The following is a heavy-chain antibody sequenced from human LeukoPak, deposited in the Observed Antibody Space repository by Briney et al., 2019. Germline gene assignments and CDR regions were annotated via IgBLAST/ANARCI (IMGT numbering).Heavy chain of an antibody. CDR1: GFTVSSDY. V-gene: IGHV3-53*01. CDR3: ATYRQVLLPFES. D-gene: IGHD2-8*02. CDR2: IYSGGST. J-gene: IGHJ4*02. Sequence: GGSLRLSCAASGFTVSSDYMSWVRQAPGKGLEWVSVIYSGGSTYYADSVKGRFTISRDNSKNTLYLQMNSLRAEDTAVYYCATYRQVLLPFESWGQGTLVTVSS.